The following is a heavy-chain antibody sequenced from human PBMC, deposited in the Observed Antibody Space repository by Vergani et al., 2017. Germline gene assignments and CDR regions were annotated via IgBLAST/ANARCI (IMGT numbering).Heavy chain of an antibody. Sequence: VQLLESGGGLGQPGGSLKLSCAASGFTFSRYAMNWVRQAPGKGLEWIGYTFYSGNTNYNPSLKSRIIISVETSKNQFSLKLSSVTAADTAVYFCARGQSGYDLSEYYYMDVWGKGTTVTVSS. CDR2: TFYSGNT. CDR1: GFTFSRYA. V-gene: IGHV4-59*12. J-gene: IGHJ6*03. D-gene: IGHD5-12*01. CDR3: ARGQSGYDLSEYYYMDV.